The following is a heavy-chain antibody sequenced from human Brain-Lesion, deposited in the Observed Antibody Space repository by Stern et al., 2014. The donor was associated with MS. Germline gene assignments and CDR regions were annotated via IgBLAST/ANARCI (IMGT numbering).Heavy chain of an antibody. Sequence: QVQLVQSGAEVKKPGASVKVSCKVSGYTLTEFSMHWVRQAPRKGLEWMGGFDPDDGETIYAQKFQGRVTMTEDTSTDTAYMELSSLRSEDTAVYYCATLAPGAGGNYYRHFDYWGQGTLVTVSS. CDR1: GYTLTEFS. CDR2: FDPDDGET. CDR3: ATLAPGAGGNYYRHFDY. V-gene: IGHV1-24*01. J-gene: IGHJ4*02. D-gene: IGHD1-26*01.